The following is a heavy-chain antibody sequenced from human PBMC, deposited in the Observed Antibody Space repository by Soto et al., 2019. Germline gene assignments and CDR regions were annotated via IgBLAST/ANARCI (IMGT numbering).Heavy chain of an antibody. CDR1: GFSFGSSW. CDR3: ARDVSPWSSMLYLDALDL. D-gene: IGHD2-8*01. CDR2: IKKDGSKI. Sequence: EVQLVESGGDLVQPGGSLRLSCAASGFSFGSSWMTWVRQAPGKGLEWVANIKKDGSKINYLDSVRGRFAVSRDNAKKSLYLEMNSLRAVDKALYYLARDVSPWSSMLYLDALDLWGQRTMATVS. V-gene: IGHV3-7*05. J-gene: IGHJ3*01.